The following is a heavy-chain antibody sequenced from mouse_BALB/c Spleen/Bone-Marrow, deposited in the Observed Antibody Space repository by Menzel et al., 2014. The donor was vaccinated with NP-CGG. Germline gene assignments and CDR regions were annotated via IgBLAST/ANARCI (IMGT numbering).Heavy chain of an antibody. CDR2: IDPYYGGT. J-gene: IGHJ4*01. V-gene: IGHV1-39*01. D-gene: IGHD1-1*01. CDR1: GYSFTGYN. Sequence: VQLKESGPELEKPGASVKISCKASGYSFTGYNMNWVKQSNGKSLEWIGDIDPYYGGTSYNQKLKDKATLTVDKSSSTAYMQLRSLTSEDSAVYYCAISVSLRAMDYWGQGTSVTVSS. CDR3: AISVSLRAMDY.